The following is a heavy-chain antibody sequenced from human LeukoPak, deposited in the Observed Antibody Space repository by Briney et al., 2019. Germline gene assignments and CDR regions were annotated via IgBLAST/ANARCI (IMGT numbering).Heavy chain of an antibody. J-gene: IGHJ4*02. Sequence: ASVKVSCKASGYTFTGYHMHWVRQAPGQGLEWMGRINPNSGDTNYAQKFQGRVTMTRDTSISTAYMELSRLRFDDTAVYYCARDYCGGDCFPDYWGQGTLVTVSS. CDR3: ARDYCGGDCFPDY. CDR1: GYTFTGYH. V-gene: IGHV1-2*06. D-gene: IGHD2-21*02. CDR2: INPNSGDT.